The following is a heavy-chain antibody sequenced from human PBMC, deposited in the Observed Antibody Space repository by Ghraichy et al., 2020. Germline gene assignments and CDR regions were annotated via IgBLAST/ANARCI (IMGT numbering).Heavy chain of an antibody. CDR1: GFIFNNYA. CDR2: ISGGSDNI. CDR3: AKGFTYFDY. J-gene: IGHJ4*02. D-gene: IGHD3-10*01. Sequence: ESLNISCAASGFIFNNYAMSWVRQAPGKGLEWVSAISGGSDNIYYGDSVKGRFTISRDNSKNTLFLQMSSLRAEDTAVYYCAKGFTYFDYWGQGNLVTVSS. V-gene: IGHV3-23*01.